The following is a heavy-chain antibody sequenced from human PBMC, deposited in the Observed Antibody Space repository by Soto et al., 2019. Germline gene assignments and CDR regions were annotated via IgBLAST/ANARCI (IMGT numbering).Heavy chain of an antibody. J-gene: IGHJ5*02. CDR2: IYYSGST. CDR1: GGSISSYY. Sequence: SETLSLTCTVSGGSISSYYWSWIRQPPGKGLEWIGYIYYSGSTNYNPSLKSRVTISVDTSKNQFSLKLSSVTAADTAVYYCARAVGATANNWFDPWVQGTMVTVSS. D-gene: IGHD1-26*01. V-gene: IGHV4-59*01. CDR3: ARAVGATANNWFDP.